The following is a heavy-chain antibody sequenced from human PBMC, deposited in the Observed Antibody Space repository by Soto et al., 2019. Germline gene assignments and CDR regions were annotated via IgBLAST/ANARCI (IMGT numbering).Heavy chain of an antibody. CDR1: GGSISSGDYY. V-gene: IGHV4-30-4*01. Sequence: SETLSLTCTVSGGSISSGDYYWSWIRQPPGKGLEWIGYIYYSGSTYYNPSLKSRVTISVDTSKNQFSLKLSSVTAADTAVYYCALGQGPRYCSGGSCLRWFDPWGQGTLVTVSS. CDR3: ALGQGPRYCSGGSCLRWFDP. CDR2: IYYSGST. J-gene: IGHJ5*02. D-gene: IGHD2-15*01.